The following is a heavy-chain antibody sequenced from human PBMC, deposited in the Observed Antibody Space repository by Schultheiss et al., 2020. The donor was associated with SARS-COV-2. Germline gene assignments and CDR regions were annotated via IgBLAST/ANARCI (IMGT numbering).Heavy chain of an antibody. CDR3: TRETITIFGVVIPIYYMDV. CDR1: GFTFGDYA. Sequence: GGSLRLSCTASGFTFGDYAMSWVRQAPGKGLEWVGFIRSKAYGGTTEYAASVKGRFTISRDDSKSIAYLQMNSLKTEDTAVYYCTRETITIFGVVIPIYYMDVWGKGTTVTGSS. CDR2: IRSKAYGGTT. D-gene: IGHD3-3*01. V-gene: IGHV3-49*04. J-gene: IGHJ6*03.